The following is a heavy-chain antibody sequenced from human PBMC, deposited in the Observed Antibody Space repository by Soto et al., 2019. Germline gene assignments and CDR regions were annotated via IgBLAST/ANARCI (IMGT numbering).Heavy chain of an antibody. J-gene: IGHJ4*02. V-gene: IGHV1-18*01. CDR1: GYTFTSYG. CDR2: INPYNGNT. CDR3: AGDWFGIDY. Sequence: QVQLVQSGAEVKKPGASVKVSCKASGYTFTSYGISWVRQAPGQGLEWMGWINPYNGNTNYAQQLQGRVTRTTDTSTNTAYMELRSLSSDDTAVYYCAGDWFGIDYWGQGTLVTVSS. D-gene: IGHD3-16*01.